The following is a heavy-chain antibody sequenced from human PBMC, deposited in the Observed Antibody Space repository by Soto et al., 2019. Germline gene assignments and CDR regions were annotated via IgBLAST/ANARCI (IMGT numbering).Heavy chain of an antibody. CDR1: GHTFKKLG. CDR3: AVGPGIHSGGTCLDF. D-gene: IGHD2-15*01. CDR2: IDADTGRT. Sequence: QVQVVQSGPEVRRPGTSVKVSCKAPGHTFKKLGFSWVRQAPGQGLEWMAWIDADTGRTQYAGRSQGRVTLTTDTSARTAYMEVRSLRSDDTAVFFCAVGPGIHSGGTCLDFWGQGTLVTVSS. V-gene: IGHV1-18*04. J-gene: IGHJ4*02.